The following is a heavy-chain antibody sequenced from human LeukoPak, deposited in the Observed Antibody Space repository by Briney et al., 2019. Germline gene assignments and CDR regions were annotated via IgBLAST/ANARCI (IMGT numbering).Heavy chain of an antibody. V-gene: IGHV1-69*06. CDR1: GGTFSSYG. CDR3: ARAGIAAAGTLDY. D-gene: IGHD6-13*01. CDR2: IIPFFDTV. Sequence: SVKVSCKASGGTFSSYGFSWVRQAPGQGLEWMGGIIPFFDTVNYAQKFQGRVTITADKFTSTVYMELSSLRSEDTAVYYCARAGIAAAGTLDYWGQGTLVTVSS. J-gene: IGHJ4*02.